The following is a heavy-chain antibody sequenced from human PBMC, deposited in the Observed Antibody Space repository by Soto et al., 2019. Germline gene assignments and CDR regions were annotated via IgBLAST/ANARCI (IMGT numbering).Heavy chain of an antibody. CDR3: TASDDDTFIEY. CDR2: TRNKANNYAT. CDR1: VFTFSVSA. J-gene: IGHJ4*02. Sequence: PGGSLRLTCSASVFTFSVSAMHWVRQASGKGLEWVGRTRNKANNYATAYAASVKGRFTISRDDSKNTAYLQMNSLKSEDTAVYYCTASDDDTFIEYWAQGSMVTVSS. V-gene: IGHV3-73*01. D-gene: IGHD5-12*01.